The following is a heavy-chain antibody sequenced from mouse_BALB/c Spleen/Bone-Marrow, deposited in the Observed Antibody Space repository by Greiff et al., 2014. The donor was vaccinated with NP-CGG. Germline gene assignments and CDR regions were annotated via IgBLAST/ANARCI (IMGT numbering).Heavy chain of an antibody. CDR3: ARDYYGSSYAMDY. D-gene: IGHD1-1*01. Sequence: EVKLQESGGGLVKPGGSLKLSCAASGFTFSSYAMSWVRQSPEKRLEWVAEISSGGSYTYYPDTVTGRFIISRDNAKNTLYLEMSSLRSEDTAMYYCARDYYGSSYAMDYWDQGTSVTVSS. J-gene: IGHJ4*01. CDR2: ISSGGSYT. CDR1: GFTFSSYA. V-gene: IGHV5-9-4*01.